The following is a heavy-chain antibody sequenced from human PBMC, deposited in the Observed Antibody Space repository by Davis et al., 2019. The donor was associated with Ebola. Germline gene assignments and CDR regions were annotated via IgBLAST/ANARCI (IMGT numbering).Heavy chain of an antibody. CDR3: ARGSSSWLLTTLTGDY. CDR1: GFTFSSYG. D-gene: IGHD6-13*01. J-gene: IGHJ4*02. CDR2: IWYDGSNK. V-gene: IGHV3-33*01. Sequence: PGGSLRLSCAASGFTFSSYGMHWVRQAPGKGLEWVAVIWYDGSNKYYADSVKGRFTISRDNSKNTLYLQMNSLRAEDTAVYYCARGSSSWLLTTLTGDYWGQGTLVTVSS.